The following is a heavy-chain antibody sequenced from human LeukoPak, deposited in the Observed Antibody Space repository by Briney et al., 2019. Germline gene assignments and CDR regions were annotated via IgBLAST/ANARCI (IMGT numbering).Heavy chain of an antibody. CDR1: GYSFTGYY. V-gene: IGHV1-2*02. CDR3: TRDARRITMVRGIDY. D-gene: IGHD3-10*01. Sequence: ASVKLSCNASGYSFTGYYVYWVRQAPGPGHEWMGWISPNSDGPNYTQKFQGRVIMTRDTSLSTAYMELSRLRSHDPAVHYCTRDARRITMVRGIDYWGRETLLTVSS. CDR2: ISPNSDGP. J-gene: IGHJ4*02.